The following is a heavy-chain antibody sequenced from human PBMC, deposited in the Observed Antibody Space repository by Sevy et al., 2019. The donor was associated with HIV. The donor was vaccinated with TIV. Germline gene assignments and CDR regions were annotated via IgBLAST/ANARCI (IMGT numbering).Heavy chain of an antibody. CDR3: ARDKNAATLDY. J-gene: IGHJ4*02. Sequence: GGSLRLSCAASGFTFSSYWMSWVRQALGKGLEWVANIKQDGSEKYYVDSVKGRFTISRDNAKNSLYLQMNSLRAEDTAVYYCARDKNAATLDYWGQGTLVTVSS. CDR2: IKQDGSEK. D-gene: IGHD2-15*01. V-gene: IGHV3-7*01. CDR1: GFTFSSYW.